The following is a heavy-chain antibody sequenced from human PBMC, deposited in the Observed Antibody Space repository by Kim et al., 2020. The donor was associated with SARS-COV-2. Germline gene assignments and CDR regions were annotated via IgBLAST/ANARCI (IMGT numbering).Heavy chain of an antibody. CDR3: AREGYDILTGYFDAFDI. Sequence: SETLSLTCTVSGGSISSGGYYWSWIRQHPGKGLEWIGYIYYSGSTYYNPSLKSRVTISVDTSKNQFSLKLSSVTAADTAVYYCAREGYDILTGYFDAFDIWGQGTMVTVSS. CDR1: GGSISSGGYY. J-gene: IGHJ3*02. V-gene: IGHV4-31*03. CDR2: IYYSGST. D-gene: IGHD3-9*01.